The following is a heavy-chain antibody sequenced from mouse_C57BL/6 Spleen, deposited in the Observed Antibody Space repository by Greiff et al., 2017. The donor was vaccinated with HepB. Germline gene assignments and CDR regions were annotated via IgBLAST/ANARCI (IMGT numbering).Heavy chain of an antibody. CDR1: GYTFTSYW. Sequence: QVHVKQPGAELVKPGASVKLSCKASGYTFTSYWMHWVKQRPGQGLEWIGMIHPNSGSTNYNEKFKSKATLTVDKSSSTAYMQLSSLTSEDSAVYYCARGGALGRWYFDVWGTGTTVTVSS. V-gene: IGHV1-64*01. CDR2: IHPNSGST. J-gene: IGHJ1*03. CDR3: ARGGALGRWYFDV. D-gene: IGHD4-1*01.